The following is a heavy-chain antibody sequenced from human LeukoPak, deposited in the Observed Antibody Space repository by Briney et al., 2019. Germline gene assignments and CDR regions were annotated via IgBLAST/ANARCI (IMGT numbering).Heavy chain of an antibody. CDR1: GYTFTSYG. J-gene: IGHJ3*02. Sequence: ASVKVSCKASGYTFTSYGISWVRQAPGQGLEWMGWISAYNGNTNYAQKFQGRVTMTEDTSTDTAYMELSSLRSEDTAVYYCATSGVLTGYYEGYAFDIWGQGTMVTVSS. D-gene: IGHD3-9*01. V-gene: IGHV1-18*01. CDR2: ISAYNGNT. CDR3: ATSGVLTGYYEGYAFDI.